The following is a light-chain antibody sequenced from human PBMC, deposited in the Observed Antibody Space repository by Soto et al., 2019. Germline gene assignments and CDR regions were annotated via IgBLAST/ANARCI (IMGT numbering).Light chain of an antibody. CDR3: QHTYSTPYT. V-gene: IGKV1-39*01. CDR2: TSG. J-gene: IGKJ2*01. Sequence: IQMTQSPSLSASVGDRVTITCRASQRITTYLNWYQQKPGEAPKLLISTSGTLQRGVPSRFSGSGSWTDFTLTITALRPEDFATYFCQHTYSTPYTFGQGTKLEIK. CDR1: QRITTY.